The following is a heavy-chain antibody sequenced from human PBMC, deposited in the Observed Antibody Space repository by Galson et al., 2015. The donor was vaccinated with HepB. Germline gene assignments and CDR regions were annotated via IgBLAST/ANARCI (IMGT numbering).Heavy chain of an antibody. Sequence: SVKVSCKASGSTFTSYDINWVRQATGQGLEWMGGISAYNGNTHYAQNFQGRVIMTTDTSTSTAYMELRSLTSDDTAVYYCARYYTSGWYPTYYSGLDVWGQGTTVTVSS. CDR3: ARYYTSGWYPTYYSGLDV. V-gene: IGHV1-18*01. CDR2: ISAYNGNT. J-gene: IGHJ6*02. D-gene: IGHD6-19*01. CDR1: GSTFTSYD.